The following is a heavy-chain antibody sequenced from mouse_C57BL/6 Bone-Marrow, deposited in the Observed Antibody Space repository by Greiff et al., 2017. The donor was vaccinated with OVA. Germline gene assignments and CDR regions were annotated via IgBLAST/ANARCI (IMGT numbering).Heavy chain of an antibody. Sequence: QVQLQQPGAELVKPGASVKLSCKASGYTFTSYWMHWVMQRPGQGLEWIGMIHSNSGSANYNEKFQSKATLTVDKSSSTAYMQLSSLTSADAAVYYCAREGWLLDYWGQGTTLTVSS. CDR3: AREGWLLDY. CDR1: GYTFTSYW. J-gene: IGHJ2*01. V-gene: IGHV1-64*01. CDR2: IHSNSGSA. D-gene: IGHD1-1*02.